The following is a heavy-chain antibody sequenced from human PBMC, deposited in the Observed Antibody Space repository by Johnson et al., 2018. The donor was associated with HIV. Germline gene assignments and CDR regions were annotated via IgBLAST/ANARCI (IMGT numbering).Heavy chain of an antibody. Sequence: QVQLVESGGGVVQPGGSLRLSCAASGFTFSNYGMHWVRQAPGKGLEWVTFIRYDGSNKYYADSVKCRITISRDNSKNTLYLQMNSLRAEDTAVYYCAKDGMDIWGQGTMVTVSS. CDR2: IRYDGSNK. D-gene: IGHD1-1*01. V-gene: IGHV3-30*02. CDR3: AKDGMDI. CDR1: GFTFSNYG. J-gene: IGHJ3*02.